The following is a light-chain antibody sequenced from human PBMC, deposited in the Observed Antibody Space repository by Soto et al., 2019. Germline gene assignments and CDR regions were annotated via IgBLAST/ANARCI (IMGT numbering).Light chain of an antibody. V-gene: IGLV2-14*03. Sequence: QSALTQPASVSGSPGQSITISCTGTSSDIGACDYVSWFQQYSGKAPTLIIYEVRFRPSGVSSRFSGSKSGNTASLTISGLQTEDEADYYCGSYASATLIFGGGTKLTVL. CDR1: SSDIGACDY. CDR3: GSYASATLI. CDR2: EVR. J-gene: IGLJ2*01.